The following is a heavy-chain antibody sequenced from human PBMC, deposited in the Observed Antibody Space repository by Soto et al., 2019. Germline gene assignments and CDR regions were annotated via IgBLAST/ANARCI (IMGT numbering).Heavy chain of an antibody. CDR1: GFTFSNYY. D-gene: IGHD1-26*01. J-gene: IGHJ4*02. V-gene: IGHV1-46*03. CDR3: AREYVVGCGSYPL. CDR2: ISPSGDFT. Sequence: QVQLVQSGAEVKEPGASVKVYCKASGFTFSNYYMHWVRQAPGQGLEWMAIISPSGDFTTYAQKFQGRVTVTRDASASTLYMELSSLTSDDTAVYYCAREYVVGCGSYPLWGQGSLVTVSS.